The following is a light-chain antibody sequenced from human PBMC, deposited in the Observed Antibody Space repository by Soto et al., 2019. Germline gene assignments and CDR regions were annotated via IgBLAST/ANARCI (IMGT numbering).Light chain of an antibody. CDR2: RNN. Sequence: QSVLTQPPSASGTPGQRVTISCSGSSSNIGSNYVYWYQQLPGTAPKILIYRNNQRTSGVPDRFSGSKSGTSASLAISGLRSEDEADYYCAAWDDSLSVLFGGGTKVTVL. CDR1: SSNIGSNY. J-gene: IGLJ2*01. V-gene: IGLV1-47*01. CDR3: AAWDDSLSVL.